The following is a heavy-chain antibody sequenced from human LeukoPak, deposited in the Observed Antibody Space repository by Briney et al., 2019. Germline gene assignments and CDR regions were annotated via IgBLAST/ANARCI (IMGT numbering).Heavy chain of an antibody. J-gene: IGHJ4*02. CDR3: VRGTGY. CDR2: ISSNGDNT. CDR1: GFTFSTYV. V-gene: IGHV3-64D*06. Sequence: GGSLRLSCSVSGFTFSTYVMHWVRQAPGKGLEYVSAISSNGDNTYYAGSVKGRFTISRDNSKNTLYLQMSSLRADDTAVYYCVRGTGYWGQGTLVTVSS.